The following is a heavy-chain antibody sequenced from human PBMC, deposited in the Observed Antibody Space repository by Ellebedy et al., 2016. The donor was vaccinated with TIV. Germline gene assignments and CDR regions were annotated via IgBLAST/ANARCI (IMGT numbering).Heavy chain of an antibody. CDR2: INHSGST. J-gene: IGHJ4*02. V-gene: IGHV4-34*01. Sequence: MPGGSLRLSCAVYGGSFSGYYWSWIRQPPGKGLEWIGEINHSGSTNYNPSLKSRVTIPVDTSKNQFSLKLSSVTAADTAVYYCARKLRFQYYFDYWGQGTLVTVSS. CDR3: ARKLRFQYYFDY. CDR1: GGSFSGYY.